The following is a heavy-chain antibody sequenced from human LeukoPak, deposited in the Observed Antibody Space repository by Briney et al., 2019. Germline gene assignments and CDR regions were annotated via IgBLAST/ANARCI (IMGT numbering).Heavy chain of an antibody. D-gene: IGHD1-26*01. CDR2: IYRGDSDT. CDR3: ARLPQWGGTYHFDY. V-gene: IGHV5-51*01. Sequence: GSLKISCKGSGYSFTNHWIGWVRQMPGKGLEWMGIIYRGDSDTRYSPSFQGQVTISADKSISTAYLQWSSLKASDTAMYYCARLPQWGGTYHFDYWGQGTLLTVPS. J-gene: IGHJ4*02. CDR1: GYSFTNHW.